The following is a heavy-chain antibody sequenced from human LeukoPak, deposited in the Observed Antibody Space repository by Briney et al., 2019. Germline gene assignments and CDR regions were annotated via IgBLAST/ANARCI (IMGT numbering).Heavy chain of an antibody. CDR3: ARDTNDLLPDAFDI. Sequence: SETLSLTCTVSGDSFRTNNYYWSWIRQPPGEGLEWIGYIHYSGNTNYNTSLKSRVTISVDTSKSQFSLKLSSVTAADTAVYYCARDTNDLLPDAFDIWGQGTMVTVSS. V-gene: IGHV4-61*01. CDR1: GDSFRTNNYY. CDR2: IHYSGNT. D-gene: IGHD2-15*01. J-gene: IGHJ3*02.